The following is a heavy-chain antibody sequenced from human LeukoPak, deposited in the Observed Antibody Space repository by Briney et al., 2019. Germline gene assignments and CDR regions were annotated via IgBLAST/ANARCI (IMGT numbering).Heavy chain of an antibody. J-gene: IGHJ4*02. Sequence: ASVKVSCKASGYTFTSYGISWVRQAPGQGLEWMGIINPSGGSTSYAQKFQGRVTMTRDTSTSTVYMELSSLRSEDTAVYYCARDLRRDGYKEYYFDYWGQGTLVTVSS. V-gene: IGHV1-46*03. CDR1: GYTFTSYG. CDR3: ARDLRRDGYKEYYFDY. D-gene: IGHD5-24*01. CDR2: INPSGGST.